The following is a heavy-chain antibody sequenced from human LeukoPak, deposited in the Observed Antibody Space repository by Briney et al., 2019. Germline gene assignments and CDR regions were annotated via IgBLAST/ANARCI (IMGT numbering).Heavy chain of an antibody. J-gene: IGHJ6*02. V-gene: IGHV3-30*04. CDR1: GFTFSSYA. CDR3: ARDLIATALSLRYYYYYGMDV. CDR2: IPYDGSNK. Sequence: GGSLRLSCAASGFTFSSYAMHWVRQAPGKGLERVAVIPYDGSNKYYADSVTGRFTISRDNTKNTLYLQMNSLRAEDTAVYYCARDLIATALSLRYYYYYGMDVWGQGTTVTVSS. D-gene: IGHD6-13*01.